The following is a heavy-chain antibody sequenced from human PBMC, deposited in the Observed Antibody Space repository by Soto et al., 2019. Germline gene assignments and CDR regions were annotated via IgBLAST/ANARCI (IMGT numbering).Heavy chain of an antibody. V-gene: IGHV6-1*01. CDR2: TYYRSKWIH. CDR3: AGVVWFRGMDV. J-gene: IGHJ6*02. Sequence: SQTLSLPCDISGDSVSSSSAAWNWIRQSPSRGLEWLGRTYYRSKWIHEYTVSMESRITINPDTPKNQFSLHIYSVTPEDTAVYYCAGVVWFRGMDVWGQGTPVTVSS. CDR1: GDSVSSSSAA. D-gene: IGHD3-16*01.